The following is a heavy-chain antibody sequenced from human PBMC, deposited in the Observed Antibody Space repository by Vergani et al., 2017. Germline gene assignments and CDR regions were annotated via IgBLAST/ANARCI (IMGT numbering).Heavy chain of an antibody. V-gene: IGHV4-59*01. J-gene: IGHJ3*02. Sequence: QVQLQESGPGLVKPSETLSLTCTVSGGSISSYYWSWIRQPPGKGLEWIVYSYYSGSTNSNPSLKSRVTISVDTSKNQFSLKLSSVTAADPAVYYCARNPYCGGDCYSDAFDIWGQGTMVTVSS. CDR3: ARNPYCGGDCYSDAFDI. CDR1: GGSISSYY. D-gene: IGHD2-21*02. CDR2: SYYSGST.